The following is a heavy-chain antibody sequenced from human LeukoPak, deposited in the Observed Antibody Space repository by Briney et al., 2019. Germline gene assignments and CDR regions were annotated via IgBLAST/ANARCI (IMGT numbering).Heavy chain of an antibody. CDR1: GYTFTNYD. V-gene: IGHV1-8*01. CDR2: MSPNSGDT. J-gene: IGHJ4*02. Sequence: ASVQVSRKASGYTFTNYDINWVRQAPGQGLEWMGWMSPNSGDTGYAQKFQGRVTMTRNTSISTAYMELGYLRSEDTAVYFCARGRRYSGFDALGFWGQGSLVTVSS. D-gene: IGHD5-12*01. CDR3: ARGRRYSGFDALGF.